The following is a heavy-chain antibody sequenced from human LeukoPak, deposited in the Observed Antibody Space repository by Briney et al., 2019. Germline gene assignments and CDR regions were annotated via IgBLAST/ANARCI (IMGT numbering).Heavy chain of an antibody. D-gene: IGHD3-22*01. Sequence: ASVKVSCKASGGTFSSYAISWVRQAPGQGLEWMGRIIPIFGIANYAQKFQGRVTIPTDESTSTAYMELSSLRSEDTAVYYCATYYYDSSGYYYPNWFDPWGQGTLVTVSS. V-gene: IGHV1-69*05. CDR1: GGTFSSYA. CDR3: ATYYYDSSGYYYPNWFDP. J-gene: IGHJ5*02. CDR2: IIPIFGIA.